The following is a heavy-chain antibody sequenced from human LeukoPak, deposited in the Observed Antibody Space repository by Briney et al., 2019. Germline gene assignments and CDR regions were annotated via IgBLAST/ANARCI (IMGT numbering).Heavy chain of an antibody. CDR2: IYYSGST. Sequence: TSETLSLTCTVSGGSISSYYWSWIRQPPGKGLEWIGYIYYSGSTNYNPSLKSRVTISVDTSKNQFSLKLSSVTAADTAVYYCAAGGWGVSSYNTGMAVWGKGPRSPSPQ. V-gene: IGHV4-59*08. CDR1: GGSISSYY. J-gene: IGHJ6*01. D-gene: IGHD3-10*01. CDR3: AAGGWGVSSYNTGMAV.